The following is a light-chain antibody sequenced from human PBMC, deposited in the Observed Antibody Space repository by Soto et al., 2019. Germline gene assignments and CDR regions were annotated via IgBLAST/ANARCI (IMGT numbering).Light chain of an antibody. J-gene: IGLJ3*02. Sequence: QSVLTQPPSASGTPGQTVTISCSGSTSNLGSNFIYWYQQLPGAAPKLLISRNRQRPSGVPDRVSGSKSGTSGSLVISGLRSEDEADYHCASWDDSLSGVVFGGGPKVTVL. V-gene: IGLV1-47*01. CDR3: ASWDDSLSGVV. CDR2: RNR. CDR1: TSNLGSNF.